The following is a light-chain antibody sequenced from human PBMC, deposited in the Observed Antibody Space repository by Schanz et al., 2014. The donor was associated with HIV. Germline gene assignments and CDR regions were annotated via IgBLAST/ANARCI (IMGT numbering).Light chain of an antibody. CDR3: TSYTSSSTRV. V-gene: IGLV2-14*03. CDR1: SSDIGGYKY. J-gene: IGLJ2*01. CDR2: DVS. Sequence: QSALTQPASVSGSPGQSITISCTGTSSDIGGYKYVSWYQQHPGKAPQLMIYDVSNRPSGGSNRFSGSKSDNTASLTISGLQAEDEADYYCTSYTSSSTRVFGGGTKLTVL.